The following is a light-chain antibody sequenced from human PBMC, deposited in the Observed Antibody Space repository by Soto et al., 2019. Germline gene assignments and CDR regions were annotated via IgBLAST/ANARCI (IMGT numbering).Light chain of an antibody. CDR3: QQRSNWPFIT. CDR1: QSVSSN. J-gene: IGKJ5*01. V-gene: IGKV3-15*01. CDR2: GAS. Sequence: EIVMTQSPATLSVSPGERATLSCRASQSVSSNLAWYQQKPGQAPRLLIYGASTRATGIPARFSGSGSGTEFTLTISSLEPEDFAVYYCQQRSNWPFITFGQGTRLEI.